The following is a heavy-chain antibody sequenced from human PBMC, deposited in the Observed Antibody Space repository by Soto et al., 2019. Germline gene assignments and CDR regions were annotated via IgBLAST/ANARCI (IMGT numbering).Heavy chain of an antibody. J-gene: IGHJ6*02. CDR1: GYTFTGYY. CDR3: ARLRRYCTNGVCYQPYYYYGMDV. D-gene: IGHD2-8*01. Sequence: ASVKVSCEASGYTFTGYYMHWVRQAPGQGLEWMGWINPNSGGTNYAQKFQGRVTMTRDTSISTAYMELSRLRSDDTAVYYCARLRRYCTNGVCYQPYYYYGMDVWGQGTTVTVSS. V-gene: IGHV1-2*02. CDR2: INPNSGGT.